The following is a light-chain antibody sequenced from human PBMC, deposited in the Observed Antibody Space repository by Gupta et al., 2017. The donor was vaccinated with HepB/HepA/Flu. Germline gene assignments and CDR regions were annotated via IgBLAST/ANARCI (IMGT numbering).Light chain of an antibody. V-gene: IGLV8-61*01. Sequence: QTVVTQEPSFSVSPGGTVTLTCGLSSGSVSTSYYPSWYQQTPGQPPRTLIYSTNTRSSGVPDRFSGSILGNKAALTITGAQADDESDYYCVLYMGSGIGVFGGGTKLTV. CDR2: STN. CDR3: VLYMGSGIGV. CDR1: SGSVSTSYY. J-gene: IGLJ3*02.